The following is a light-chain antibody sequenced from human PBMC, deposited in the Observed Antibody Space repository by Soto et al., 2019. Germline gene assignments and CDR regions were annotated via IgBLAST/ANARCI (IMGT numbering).Light chain of an antibody. V-gene: IGLV2-14*01. CDR3: SSYTTSSTLVV. CDR1: SSDVGGYNY. J-gene: IGLJ2*01. CDR2: EVS. Sequence: QSALTQPASVSGSPGQSITISCTGTSSDVGGYNYVSWYQQHPGKAPKLMIYEVSHRPSGVSDRFSGSKSGNTDSLTISGLQAEDEADYYCSSYTTSSTLVVFGGGTKLTVL.